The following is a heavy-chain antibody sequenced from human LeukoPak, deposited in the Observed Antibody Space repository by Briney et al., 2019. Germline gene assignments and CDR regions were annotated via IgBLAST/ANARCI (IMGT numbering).Heavy chain of an antibody. V-gene: IGHV3-30-3*01. CDR2: ISKDGSDK. CDR3: ARDYWWNYDY. J-gene: IGHJ4*02. D-gene: IGHD1-7*01. CDR1: GFTFSDYA. Sequence: GGSLRLSCAASGFTFSDYAIHWVRQAPGKGLAWVAVISKDGSDKYYPGSVRGRFTISRDNSKNTIYLQMDSLRAEDTAIYYCARDYWWNYDYWGQGTLVTVSS.